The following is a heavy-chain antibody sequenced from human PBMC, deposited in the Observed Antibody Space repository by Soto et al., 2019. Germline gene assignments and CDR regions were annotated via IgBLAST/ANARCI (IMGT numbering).Heavy chain of an antibody. CDR3: TRWNYAMDV. J-gene: IGHJ6*04. V-gene: IGHV3-7*03. CDR2: ISQDGRAT. CDR1: GFTFSSYY. Sequence: EMQLVESGGGLVQPGGSLRLSCAASGFTFSSYYMTWVRQAPGRGLEWVAHISQDGRATYHADSVKDRFIISRDNAKNSPYMHINTLSAEDTAVYRCTRWNYAMDVWGEGTTVTVSA.